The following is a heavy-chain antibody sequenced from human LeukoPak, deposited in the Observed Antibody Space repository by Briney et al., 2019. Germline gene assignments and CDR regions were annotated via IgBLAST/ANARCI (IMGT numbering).Heavy chain of an antibody. CDR2: INEDGSEK. CDR3: ARIYYDSSGYRLFDY. J-gene: IGHJ4*02. CDR1: GFTFSTQY. D-gene: IGHD3-22*01. Sequence: GGSLRLTCAVSGFTFSTQYMIWVRHDQGKGLEEESNINEDGSEKYYVGSMKSRFTISRDNAKNSRYLQMNNLRAEYTALYDSARIYYDSSGYRLFDYWGQGTLVTVSS. V-gene: IGHV3-7*02.